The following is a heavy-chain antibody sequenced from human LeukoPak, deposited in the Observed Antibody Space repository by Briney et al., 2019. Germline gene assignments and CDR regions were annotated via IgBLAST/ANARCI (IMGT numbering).Heavy chain of an antibody. V-gene: IGHV5-51*01. CDR1: GYSFTSYW. D-gene: IGHD2-15*01. CDR2: IYPGDSDT. J-gene: IGHJ3*02. Sequence: MLGESLKISCKGSGYSFTSYWIGWVRQMPGKGLEWMGIIYPGDSDTRYSPSFQGQVTISADKSISTAYLQWSSLKASDTAMYYCARHLRSGGYCSGGSCYSDAFDIWGQGTMVTVSS. CDR3: ARHLRSGGYCSGGSCYSDAFDI.